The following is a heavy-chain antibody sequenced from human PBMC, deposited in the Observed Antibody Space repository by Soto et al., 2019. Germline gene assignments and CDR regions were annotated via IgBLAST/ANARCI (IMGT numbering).Heavy chain of an antibody. J-gene: IGHJ6*02. V-gene: IGHV3-11*04. D-gene: IGHD2-15*01. CDR2: ISGSGDYI. CDR1: GFTFSDYY. Sequence: GGTLRLSCAASGFTFSDYYMSWIRQAPGEGLEWVSSISGSGDYIYYAHSMKGRFTISRDNAKNSLYLQMNGLRAEDTAIYYCASGFLLLTQPHYAMDVWGRGTTVTVSS. CDR3: ASGFLLLTQPHYAMDV.